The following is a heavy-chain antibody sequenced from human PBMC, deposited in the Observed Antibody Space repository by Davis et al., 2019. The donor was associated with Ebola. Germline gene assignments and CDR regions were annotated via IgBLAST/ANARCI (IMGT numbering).Heavy chain of an antibody. V-gene: IGHV1-18*01. D-gene: IGHD1-1*01. CDR2: ISGHNGYT. J-gene: IGHJ4*02. Sequence: ATSVKVSCKASGYTFTSYDINWVRQAPGQGLEWMGWISGHNGYTRYAQKHQGRVTMTTDTAMTTAYMELTSLRSDDTAVYYCARAQFPTTSDHWGQGTLVTVSS. CDR3: ARAQFPTTSDH. CDR1: GYTFTSYD.